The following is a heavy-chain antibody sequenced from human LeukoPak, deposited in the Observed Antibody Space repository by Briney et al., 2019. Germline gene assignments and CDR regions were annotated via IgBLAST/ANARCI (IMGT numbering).Heavy chain of an antibody. V-gene: IGHV3-53*04. J-gene: IGHJ5*02. Sequence: GGSLRLSCAASGFTVSSNYMSWVRQAPGKGLEWVSVIYSGGSTYYADSVKGRFTISRHNSKNTLYLQMNSPRAEDTAVYYCARAIGPGWFDPWGQGTLVTVSS. CDR3: ARAIGPGWFDP. CDR2: IYSGGST. D-gene: IGHD1-26*01. CDR1: GFTVSSNY.